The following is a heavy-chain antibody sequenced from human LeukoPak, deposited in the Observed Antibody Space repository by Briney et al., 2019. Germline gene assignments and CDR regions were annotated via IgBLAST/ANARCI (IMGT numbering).Heavy chain of an antibody. V-gene: IGHV3-21*01. CDR2: ISSSSSYI. Sequence: GGSLRLSCATSGFTFSSYSMNWVRQAPGKGLEWVSAISSSSSYIYYADSVKGRFTISRDNARNSLYLQMNSLRAEDTAMYYCAREGAAAAPYWGQGTLVTVSS. J-gene: IGHJ4*02. CDR1: GFTFSSYS. CDR3: AREGAAAAPY. D-gene: IGHD6-13*01.